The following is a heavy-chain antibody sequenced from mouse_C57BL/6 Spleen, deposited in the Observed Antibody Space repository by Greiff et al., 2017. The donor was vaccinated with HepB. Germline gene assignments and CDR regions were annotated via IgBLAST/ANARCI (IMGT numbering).Heavy chain of an antibody. Sequence: QVQLQQPGAELVRPGSSVKLSCKASGYTFTSYWMHWVKQRPIQGLEWIGNIDPSDSETHYNQKFKDKATLTVDKSSSTAYMQLSSLTSEDSAVYYCARAHYCGSSWGYFDVWGTGTTVTVSS. CDR2: IDPSDSET. CDR1: GYTFTSYW. J-gene: IGHJ1*03. D-gene: IGHD1-1*01. CDR3: ARAHYCGSSWGYFDV. V-gene: IGHV1-52*01.